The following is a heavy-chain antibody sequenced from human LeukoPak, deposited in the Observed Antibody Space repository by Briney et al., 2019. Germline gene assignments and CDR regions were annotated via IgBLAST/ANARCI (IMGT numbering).Heavy chain of an antibody. CDR1: GDSITTPYY. J-gene: IGHJ4*02. CDR2: IFHSGNT. Sequence: PSETLSLTCTVSGDSITTPYYWGWIRQSPGKGLEWIGSIFHSGNTYYSPSLKSRVTISIDTSKNQFSLRLNSVTAADTAVYYCASPGEGRGYMWFYGAQGTLVTVSS. CDR3: ASPGEGRGYMWFY. V-gene: IGHV4-38-2*02. D-gene: IGHD3-22*01.